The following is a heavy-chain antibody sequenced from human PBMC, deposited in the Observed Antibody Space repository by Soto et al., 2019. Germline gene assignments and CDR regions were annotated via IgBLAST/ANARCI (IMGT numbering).Heavy chain of an antibody. J-gene: IGHJ6*02. D-gene: IGHD3-3*01. V-gene: IGHV3-30-3*01. CDR3: ARETYYDFWSGPYYGMEV. CDR1: GFTFSSYA. CDR2: ISYDGSNK. Sequence: QVQLVESGGGVVQPGRSLRLSCAASGFTFSSYAMHWVRQAPGKGLEWVAVISYDGSNKYYADSVKGRFTISRDNSKNKLYLQMKSLRAENTAVYYCARETYYDFWSGPYYGMEVWGQGTTVTVSS.